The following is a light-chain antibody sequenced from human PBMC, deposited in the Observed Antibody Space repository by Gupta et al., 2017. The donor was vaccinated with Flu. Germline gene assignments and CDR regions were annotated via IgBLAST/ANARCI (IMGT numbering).Light chain of an antibody. CDR1: SSDVGDYNY. V-gene: IGLV2-14*01. Sequence: QSALTQPASVSGSPGQSITISCTGTSSDVGDYNYVSWYQQYPGKVPKLMIYEVSNRPFGVSNRFSGSKSGNTASLTISGLQAEDEADYYCSSYTSISTLVFGGGTKLTVL. CDR2: EVS. J-gene: IGLJ3*02. CDR3: SSYTSISTLV.